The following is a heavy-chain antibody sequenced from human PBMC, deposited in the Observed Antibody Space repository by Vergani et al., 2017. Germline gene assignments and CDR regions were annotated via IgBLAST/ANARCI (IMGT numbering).Heavy chain of an antibody. CDR3: AKDLEAIFGVVIGDY. V-gene: IGHV3-23*01. CDR2: ISGSGGST. J-gene: IGHJ4*02. D-gene: IGHD3-3*01. Sequence: EVQLLESGGGLVQPGGSLRLSCAASGFTFSSYAMSWVRQAPGRGLVWVSAISGSGGSTYYADSVKGRFTISRDNSKNTLYLQMNSLRAEDTAVYYCAKDLEAIFGVVIGDYWGQGTLVTVSS. CDR1: GFTFSSYA.